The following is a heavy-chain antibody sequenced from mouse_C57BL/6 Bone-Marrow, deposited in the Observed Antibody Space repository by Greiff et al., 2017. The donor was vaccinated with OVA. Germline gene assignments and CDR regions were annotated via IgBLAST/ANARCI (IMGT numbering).Heavy chain of an antibody. Sequence: VQLQQSGAELVRPGASVKVSCKASGYAFTNYLIEWVKQRPGQGLEWIGVIDPGSGGTNYTEKFKGKATLTADKSSSTAYMQLSSLTSEDSAVYFCARAYYYGSSDWYFDVWGTGTTVTVSS. J-gene: IGHJ1*03. CDR1: GYAFTNYL. D-gene: IGHD1-1*01. CDR2: IDPGSGGT. V-gene: IGHV1-54*01. CDR3: ARAYYYGSSDWYFDV.